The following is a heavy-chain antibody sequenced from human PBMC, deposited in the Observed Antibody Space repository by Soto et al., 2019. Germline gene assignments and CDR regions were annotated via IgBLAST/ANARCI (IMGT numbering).Heavy chain of an antibody. V-gene: IGHV4-59*08. CDR1: GGSISSYY. J-gene: IGHJ6*03. D-gene: IGHD2-2*01. CDR2: IYYSGST. Sequence: PSETLSLTCTVSGGSISSYYWSWIRQPPGKGLERILYIYYSGSTNYNPSLNSRVTISVDTSKNQFSLKLSSVTAADTAVYYCARLRLGYCSSTSCYSYYYYMDVWGKGTTVTVSS. CDR3: ARLRLGYCSSTSCYSYYYYMDV.